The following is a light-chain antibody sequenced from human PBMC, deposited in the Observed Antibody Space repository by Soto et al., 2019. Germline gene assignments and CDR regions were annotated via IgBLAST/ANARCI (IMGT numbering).Light chain of an antibody. CDR2: EVS. Sequence: LTQPPSASGSPGQSVTISCTGSTSDVGIYNYVSWYQQHPGEAPKLMLYEVSKRPSGVPDRFSGSKSGNTASLTVSGLQADDEADYYCSSYAGSNNFVFGTGTKVTVL. V-gene: IGLV2-8*01. J-gene: IGLJ1*01. CDR1: TSDVGIYNY. CDR3: SSYAGSNNFV.